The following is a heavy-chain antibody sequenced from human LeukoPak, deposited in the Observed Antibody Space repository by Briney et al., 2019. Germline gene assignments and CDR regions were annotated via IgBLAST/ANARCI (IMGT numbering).Heavy chain of an antibody. D-gene: IGHD6-6*01. V-gene: IGHV1-18*01. Sequence: ASVMVSCKASGYTFTSYGMSWVRQAPGQGLEWMGWVSGYNGNPNYALKLQGRVTMTTDTSTSTAYMELRSLRADDTAVYYCGRSYSSSHPDWFDPWGQGTLVTVSS. CDR1: GYTFTSYG. CDR2: VSGYNGNP. J-gene: IGHJ5*02. CDR3: GRSYSSSHPDWFDP.